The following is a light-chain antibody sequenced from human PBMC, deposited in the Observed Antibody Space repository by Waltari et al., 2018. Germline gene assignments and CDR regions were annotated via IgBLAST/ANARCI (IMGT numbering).Light chain of an antibody. CDR1: KNIRSY. Sequence: DLQMTQSPSSLSASVGDRVTISCRASKNIRSYLSWYQQKPGTAPKLVIYAASTLQSGVPSRFSGSGSGTNFTLTITSLQAEDFATYFCQASYTTPYSFGQGTKVEIK. J-gene: IGKJ2*03. CDR3: QASYTTPYS. V-gene: IGKV1-39*01. CDR2: AAS.